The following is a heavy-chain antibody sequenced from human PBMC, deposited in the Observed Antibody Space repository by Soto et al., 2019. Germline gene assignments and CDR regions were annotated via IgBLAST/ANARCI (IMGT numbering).Heavy chain of an antibody. CDR2: ISYDGSNK. D-gene: IGHD2-15*01. CDR3: AKDLAGLLWVAADY. Sequence: QVQLVESGGGVVQPGRSLRLSCAASGFTFSSYGMHWVRQAPGKGLEWVAVISYDGSNKYYADSVKGRFTISRDNSKNTLYLQMNSLRAEDTAVYYCAKDLAGLLWVAADYWDQGTLVTVSS. V-gene: IGHV3-30*18. CDR1: GFTFSSYG. J-gene: IGHJ4*02.